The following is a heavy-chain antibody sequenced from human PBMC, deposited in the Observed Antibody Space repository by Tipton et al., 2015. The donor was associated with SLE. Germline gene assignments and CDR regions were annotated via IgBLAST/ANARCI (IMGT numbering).Heavy chain of an antibody. CDR1: GGSISSHY. CDR2: IYTSGST. Sequence: TLSLTCTVSGGSISSHYWSWIRQPAGKGLEWIGRIYTSGSTNYNPSLKSRVTMSVDTSKNQFSLKLSSVTAADTAVYYCARTKGFTMVQGVRPGDAFDIWGQGTMVTVSS. CDR3: ARTKGFTMVQGVRPGDAFDI. V-gene: IGHV4-4*07. J-gene: IGHJ3*02. D-gene: IGHD3-10*01.